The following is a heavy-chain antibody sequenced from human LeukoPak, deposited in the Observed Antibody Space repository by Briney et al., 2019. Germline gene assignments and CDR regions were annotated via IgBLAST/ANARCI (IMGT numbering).Heavy chain of an antibody. CDR3: ARDRLKTIAAAGAD. V-gene: IGHV3-30*03. Sequence: GGSLRLSCAASGFTFSRYGMHWVRQAPGKGLEWVAVISYDGSNKYYADSVKGRFTISRDNSKNTLYLQMNSLRAEDTAVYYCARDRLKTIAAAGADWGQGTLVTVSS. CDR1: GFTFSRYG. CDR2: ISYDGSNK. J-gene: IGHJ4*02. D-gene: IGHD6-13*01.